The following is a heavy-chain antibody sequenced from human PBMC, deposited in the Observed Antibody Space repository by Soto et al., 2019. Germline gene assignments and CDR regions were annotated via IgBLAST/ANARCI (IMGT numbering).Heavy chain of an antibody. CDR1: GYSISSSNW. V-gene: IGHV4-28*01. J-gene: IGHJ4*02. Sequence: PSETLSLTCAVSGYSISSSNWWGWIRQPPGKGLEWIGYIYYSGTTYHNPSLKSRVTMSVDTSKNQFSLKLTSVTAVDTAVYYCARRDLQGPIDYWGQGTLVTVSS. CDR3: ARRDLQGPIDY. CDR2: IYYSGTT.